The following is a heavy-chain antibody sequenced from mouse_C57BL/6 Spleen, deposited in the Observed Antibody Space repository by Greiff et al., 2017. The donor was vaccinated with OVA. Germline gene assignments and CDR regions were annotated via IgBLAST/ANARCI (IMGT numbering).Heavy chain of an antibody. V-gene: IGHV5-17*01. Sequence: DVKLVESGGGLVKPGGSLKLSCAASGFTFSDYGMHWVRQAPEKGLEWVAYISSGSSTIYYADTVKGRFTISRDNAKNTLFLQMTSLRSEDTAMYYCHYYGSSYGYFDVWGTGTTVTVSS. J-gene: IGHJ1*03. D-gene: IGHD1-1*01. CDR3: HYYGSSYGYFDV. CDR1: GFTFSDYG. CDR2: ISSGSSTI.